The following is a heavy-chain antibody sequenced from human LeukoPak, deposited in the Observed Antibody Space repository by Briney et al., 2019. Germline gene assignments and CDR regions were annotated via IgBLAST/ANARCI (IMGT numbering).Heavy chain of an antibody. CDR3: ARRGNYYDSSGYRGYAFDT. Sequence: SVKLSCTASGGTFSSYAISWVRQAPGQGLEWMGGIIPIFGTANYAQKFQGRVTITADKSTSTLYMELSSLRSEDTAVYYCARRGNYYDSSGYRGYAFDTWGQGTMVTVSS. V-gene: IGHV1-69*06. CDR1: GGTFSSYA. CDR2: IIPIFGTA. D-gene: IGHD3-22*01. J-gene: IGHJ3*02.